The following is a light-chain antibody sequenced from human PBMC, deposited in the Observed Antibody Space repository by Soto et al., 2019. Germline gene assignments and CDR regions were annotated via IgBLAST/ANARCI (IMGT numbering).Light chain of an antibody. CDR3: QHYNSYSEA. CDR2: AAF. Sequence: DIQMTQSPSSVSASVGDMGTITCRASQGISNWVAWYQQKPGKAPKLLIYAAFNLQSGVPSRFSGSGSGTEFTLTISSLQPDDFATYYCQHYNSYSEAFGQGTKVDIK. J-gene: IGKJ1*01. CDR1: QGISNW. V-gene: IGKV1D-16*01.